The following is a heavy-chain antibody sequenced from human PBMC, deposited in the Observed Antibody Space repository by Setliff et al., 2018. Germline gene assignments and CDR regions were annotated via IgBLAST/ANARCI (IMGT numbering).Heavy chain of an antibody. CDR3: AKVGYSGYYYYFDY. J-gene: IGHJ4*02. V-gene: IGHV3-30*02. CDR1: GFTFSSYG. D-gene: IGHD5-12*01. CDR2: IRYDGSNK. Sequence: PGESLKISCAASGFTFSSYGMHWVRQAPGKGLEWVAFIRYDGSNKYYADSVKGRFTISRDNSKNTLYLQMNSLRAEDTAVYYCAKVGYSGYYYYFDYWGQGTLVTVSS.